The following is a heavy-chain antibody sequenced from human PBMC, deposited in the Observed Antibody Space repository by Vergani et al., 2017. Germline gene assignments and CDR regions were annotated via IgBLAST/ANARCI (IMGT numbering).Heavy chain of an antibody. CDR2: IYPGDSDT. D-gene: IGHD2-15*01. Sequence: EVQLVQSGAAVKKPGESLKISCKGSGYSFSNYWIGWVRQMPGKGLEWMGIIYPGDSDTRYSPSFQGRVTISADKSISTAYLQWSSLKASETAMYYCARAGGYCSGGSCYIPSVDYWGQGTLVTVSS. V-gene: IGHV5-51*01. J-gene: IGHJ4*02. CDR3: ARAGGYCSGGSCYIPSVDY. CDR1: GYSFSNYW.